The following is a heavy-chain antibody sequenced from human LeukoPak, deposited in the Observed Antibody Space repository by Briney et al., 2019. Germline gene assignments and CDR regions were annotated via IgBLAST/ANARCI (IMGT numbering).Heavy chain of an antibody. CDR3: ARAIRFGEGHDY. Sequence: SETLSLTCTVSGGSISSGSYYWSWIRQPAGKGLEWIGRLYISGSTDYNPSLKSRVTISVDTSKNQLSMRLSSVTAADTAVYYCARAIRFGEGHDYWGQGTLVTVSS. V-gene: IGHV4-61*02. CDR1: GGSISSGSYY. D-gene: IGHD3-10*01. CDR2: LYISGST. J-gene: IGHJ4*02.